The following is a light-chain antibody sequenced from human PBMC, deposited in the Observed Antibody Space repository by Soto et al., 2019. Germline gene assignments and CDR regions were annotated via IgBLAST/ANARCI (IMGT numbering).Light chain of an antibody. J-gene: IGKJ2*03. CDR1: QDIAGY. CDR2: GAS. Sequence: DIHVTQSPSSVSATVGDGVTITFRASQDIAGYLAWYQLKPGTAPKVLIYGASSLQSGVPSRFSGSGSGTDFTLTISSLQPEDSATYYCQQSYSTPMYSFGQGTKVDI. V-gene: IGKV1-39*01. CDR3: QQSYSTPMYS.